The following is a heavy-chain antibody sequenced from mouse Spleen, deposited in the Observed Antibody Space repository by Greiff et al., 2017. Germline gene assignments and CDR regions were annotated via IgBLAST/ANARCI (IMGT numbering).Heavy chain of an antibody. CDR2: IYPGDGDT. J-gene: IGHJ2*01. Sequence: VQLQQSGAELVKPGASVKISCKASGYAFSSYWMNWVKQRPGKGLEWIGQIYPGDGDTNYNGKFKGKATLTADKSSSTAYMQLSSLTSEDSAVYFCARLIHYYGPDYWGQGTTLTVSS. CDR1: GYAFSSYW. CDR3: ARLIHYYGPDY. V-gene: IGHV1-80*01. D-gene: IGHD1-2*01.